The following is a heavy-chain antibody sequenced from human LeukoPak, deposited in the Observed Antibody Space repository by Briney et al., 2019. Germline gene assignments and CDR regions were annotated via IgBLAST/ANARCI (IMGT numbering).Heavy chain of an antibody. CDR1: GGTLSSYA. D-gene: IGHD3-22*01. Sequence: VASVKVSCKPSGGTLSSYAICWVRQAPGQGREWMGGIIAILGIANYTQKLQGRVTTTTDESTRTAYMGLGRLRYADTRVYYCVGGSAFYDSSGYLSYYFDYWGQGTLVTVSS. V-gene: IGHV1-69*05. J-gene: IGHJ4*02. CDR2: IIAILGIA. CDR3: VGGSAFYDSSGYLSYYFDY.